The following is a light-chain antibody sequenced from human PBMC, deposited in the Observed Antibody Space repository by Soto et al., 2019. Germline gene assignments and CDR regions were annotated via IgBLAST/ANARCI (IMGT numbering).Light chain of an antibody. J-gene: IGKJ1*01. V-gene: IGKV3-20*01. CDR1: QSVSSSY. CDR2: GAS. Sequence: SVLTQSPATLSLSPGERATLSCRASQSVSSSYLAWYQQKPGQAPRLLIYGASSRATGIPDRFSGSGSGTDFTLTISRLEPEDFAVYYCQQYGSSPRTFCQGTKVDIK. CDR3: QQYGSSPRT.